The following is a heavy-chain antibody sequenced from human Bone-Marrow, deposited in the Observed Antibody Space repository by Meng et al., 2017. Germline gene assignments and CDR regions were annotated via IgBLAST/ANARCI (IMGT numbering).Heavy chain of an antibody. CDR2: LGAHDGDT. J-gene: IGHJ4*02. Sequence: QVPAVLSGTEVKRPGASVKVFCNASHYTFTGNGVSWLRQAPGQGLGWMAWLGAHDGDTSHAPRFQGRVTVTADRPTATAYMELWNLRSDDTGVYYCARGTPGRRYAEYWGQGTLVTVSS. V-gene: IGHV1-18*01. D-gene: IGHD3-10*01. CDR1: HYTFTGNG. CDR3: ARGTPGRRYAEY.